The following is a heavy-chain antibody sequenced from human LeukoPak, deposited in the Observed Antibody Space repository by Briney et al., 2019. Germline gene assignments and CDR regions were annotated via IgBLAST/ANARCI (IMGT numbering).Heavy chain of an antibody. CDR2: ISGYNGNT. J-gene: IGHJ4*02. Sequence: ASVKVCCKASGYTFSRYGIAWVRQAPGQGLEWMGWISGYNGNTNYAQKLQGRVSMTTDTSTTTAYMELRSLTSDDTALYYCARSSLGTITAGPFDYWGQGTLVTVSS. V-gene: IGHV1-18*01. CDR3: ARSSLGTITAGPFDY. D-gene: IGHD5-12*01. CDR1: GYTFSRYG.